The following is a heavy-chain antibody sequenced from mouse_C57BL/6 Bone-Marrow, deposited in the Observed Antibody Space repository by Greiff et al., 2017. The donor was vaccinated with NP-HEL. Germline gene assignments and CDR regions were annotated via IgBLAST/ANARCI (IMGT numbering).Heavy chain of an antibody. D-gene: IGHD2-3*01. V-gene: IGHV5-6*01. Sequence: EVHLVESGGDLVKPGGSLKLSCAASGFTFSSYGMSWVRQTPDKRLEWVATISSGGSYTYYPDSVKGRFTISRDNAKNTLYLQMSSLKSEDTAMYYCARRSDGYYGFAYWGQGTLVTVSA. CDR3: ARRSDGYYGFAY. J-gene: IGHJ3*01. CDR2: ISSGGSYT. CDR1: GFTFSSYG.